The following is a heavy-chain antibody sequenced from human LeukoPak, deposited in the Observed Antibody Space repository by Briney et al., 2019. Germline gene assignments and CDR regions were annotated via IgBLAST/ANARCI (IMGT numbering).Heavy chain of an antibody. J-gene: IGHJ4*02. V-gene: IGHV1-2*02. CDR2: INPNSGGT. Sequence: ASVKVSCKASGYTFTGYYMHWVRQAPGQGLEWMGWINPNSGGTNYAQKFQGRVTMTRDTSISTAYMELSRLRSDDTAVYYCASTFATLRYFDWLLFAYWGQGTLVTVSS. CDR3: ASTFATLRYFDWLLFAY. CDR1: GYTFTGYY. D-gene: IGHD3-9*01.